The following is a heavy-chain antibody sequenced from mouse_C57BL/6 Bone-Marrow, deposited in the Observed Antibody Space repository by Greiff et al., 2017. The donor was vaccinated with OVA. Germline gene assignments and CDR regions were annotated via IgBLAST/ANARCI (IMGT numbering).Heavy chain of an antibody. CDR1: GYSITSGYY. D-gene: IGHD1-1*01. J-gene: IGHJ1*03. CDR3: ARDHYYGSSYWYFDV. Sequence: EVKVEESGPGLVKPSQSLSLTCYVTGYSITSGYYWNWIRQFPGNKLEWMGYISYDGSNNYNPSLKNRISITRDTSKNQFFLKLNSVTTEDTATYYCARDHYYGSSYWYFDVWGTGTTVTVSS. CDR2: ISYDGSN. V-gene: IGHV3-6*01.